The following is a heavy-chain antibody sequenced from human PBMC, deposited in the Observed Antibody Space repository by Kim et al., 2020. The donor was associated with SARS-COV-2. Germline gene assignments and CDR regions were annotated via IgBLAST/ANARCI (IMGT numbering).Heavy chain of an antibody. V-gene: IGHV3-72*01. CDR2: TRNKANSYTT. Sequence: GGSLRLSCAASGFTFSDHYMDWVRQAPGKGLEWVGRTRNKANSYTTEYAASVKGRFTISRDDSKNSLYLQMNSLKTEDTAVYYCARVDILTGYHYYGMDVWGQGTTVTVSS. D-gene: IGHD3-9*01. CDR1: GFTFSDHY. J-gene: IGHJ6*02. CDR3: ARVDILTGYHYYGMDV.